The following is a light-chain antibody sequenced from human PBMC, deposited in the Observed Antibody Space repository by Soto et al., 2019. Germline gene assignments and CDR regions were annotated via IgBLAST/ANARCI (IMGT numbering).Light chain of an antibody. Sequence: QSALTQPRSVSGSPGQSVTISCTGTYSDVGLYDYLSWYQQHPGKAPKLIISDVTKRPSGVPDRFSGSKSGNTASLTISGLQAEDEADYYCSSYAGRNNLVFGGGTKLTVL. CDR2: DVT. CDR3: SSYAGRNNLV. CDR1: YSDVGLYDY. J-gene: IGLJ2*01. V-gene: IGLV2-11*01.